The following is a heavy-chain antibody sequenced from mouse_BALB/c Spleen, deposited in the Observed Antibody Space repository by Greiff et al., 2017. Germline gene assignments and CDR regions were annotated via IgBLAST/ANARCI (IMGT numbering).Heavy chain of an antibody. J-gene: IGHJ4*01. Sequence: VMLVESGAELVRPGTSVKVSCKASGYAFTNYLIEWVKQRPGQGLEWIGVINPGSGGTNYNEKFKGKATLTADKSSSTAYMQLSSLTSDDSAVYFCARGGDYDAMDYWGQGTSVTVSS. V-gene: IGHV1-54*03. CDR2: INPGSGGT. CDR1: GYAFTNYL. CDR3: ARGGDYDAMDY.